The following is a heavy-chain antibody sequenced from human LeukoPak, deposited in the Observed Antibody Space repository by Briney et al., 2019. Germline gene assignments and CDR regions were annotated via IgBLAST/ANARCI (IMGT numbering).Heavy chain of an antibody. CDR1: DGSISSHY. D-gene: IGHD6-19*01. Sequence: SETLSLTCTVSDGSISSHYWSWIRQPPGKGLEWIGHLAYSGTTSYNASLKSRVTISVDTSKNQFSLKLTSVTAADTAMYYCARPHSSGWYGVYDVWGQGTMVTVSS. CDR2: LAYSGTT. CDR3: ARPHSSGWYGVYDV. J-gene: IGHJ3*01. V-gene: IGHV4-59*08.